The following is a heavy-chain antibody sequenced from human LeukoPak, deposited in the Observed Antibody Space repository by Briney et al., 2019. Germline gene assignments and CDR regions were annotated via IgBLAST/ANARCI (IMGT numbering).Heavy chain of an antibody. Sequence: GESLTLSCTASGFTFSSYAMTWVRQAPGKGLEWVSGISISGAITYYADSVKGRFTISRDNSKNTLYLQMNSLRAEDTAVYYCAKVVDSYGQGDIWGQGTMVTVSS. V-gene: IGHV3-23*01. D-gene: IGHD5-18*01. CDR1: GFTFSSYA. CDR3: AKVVDSYGQGDI. J-gene: IGHJ3*02. CDR2: ISISGAIT.